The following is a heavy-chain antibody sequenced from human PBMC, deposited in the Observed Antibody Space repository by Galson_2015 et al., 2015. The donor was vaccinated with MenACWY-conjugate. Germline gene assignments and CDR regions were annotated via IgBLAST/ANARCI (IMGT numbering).Heavy chain of an antibody. CDR3: AKASDEETIGEAFAVDC. V-gene: IGHV3-23*01. CDR1: GFTFSTFG. CDR2: ISTSGGRK. D-gene: IGHD3-3*02. Sequence: SLRLSCAASGFTFSTFGMRWVRQAPGKGLEWVSVISTSGGRKYYADSVRGRFTISRDNADNILYLQMNSLRVADTAVYYCAKASDEETIGEAFAVDCWSEGTLLTVTS. J-gene: IGHJ3*01.